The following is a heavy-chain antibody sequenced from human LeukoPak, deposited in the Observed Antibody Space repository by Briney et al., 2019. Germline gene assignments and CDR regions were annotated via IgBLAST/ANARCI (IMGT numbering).Heavy chain of an antibody. D-gene: IGHD2-21*01. J-gene: IGHJ3*02. CDR3: AKDQVISGSEASDI. Sequence: GGSLRLSCAASGFTFSSYTTNWVRQAPGKGLEWVSAISGSGVGTYYADSVKGRFTISRDNSWNTLYLQMSSLRVEDTAVYYCAKDQVISGSEASDIWGQGTMVTVSS. CDR2: ISGSGVGT. V-gene: IGHV3-23*01. CDR1: GFTFSSYT.